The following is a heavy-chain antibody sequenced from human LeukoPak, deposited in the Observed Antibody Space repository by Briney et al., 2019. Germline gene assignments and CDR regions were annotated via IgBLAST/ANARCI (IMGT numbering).Heavy chain of an antibody. V-gene: IGHV3-9*01. J-gene: IGHJ4*02. CDR1: GFTFDDYA. CDR2: ISWNSGSI. D-gene: IGHD3-10*01. Sequence: PGRSLRLSCAASGFTFDDYAMHWVRQAPGKGLEWVSGISWNSGSIGYADSVKGRITISRDNAKNSLYLQMNSLRAEDTALYYCAKALGDWGQGTLVTVSS. CDR3: AKALGD.